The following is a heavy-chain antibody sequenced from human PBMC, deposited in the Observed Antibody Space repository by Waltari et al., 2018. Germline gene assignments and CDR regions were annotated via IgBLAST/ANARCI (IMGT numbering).Heavy chain of an antibody. CDR3: ATFFPVRELFSTIRESWVFDY. CDR2: FDPEDGET. J-gene: IGHJ4*02. V-gene: IGHV1-24*01. Sequence: QVQLVQSGAEVKKPGASVKVSCKVSGYTLTELSMHWVRQAPGKGHDWMGGFDPEDGETIYAQKFQGRVTMTEDTSTDTAYMELSSLRSEDTAVYYCATFFPVRELFSTIRESWVFDYWGQGTLVTVSS. CDR1: GYTLTELS. D-gene: IGHD3-10*01.